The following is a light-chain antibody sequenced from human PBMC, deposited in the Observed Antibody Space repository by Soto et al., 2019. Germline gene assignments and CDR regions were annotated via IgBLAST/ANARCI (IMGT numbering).Light chain of an antibody. Sequence: QTVVTQEPSFSVSPGGTVTLTCGLSSGSVSTSYYPSWYQQTPGQAPRTLIYSTNTRSSGVPDRFSGSILGNKAALTITGAQADDESDYYCVLYMGSVPHVVFGGGTKLTVL. CDR2: STN. V-gene: IGLV8-61*01. CDR3: VLYMGSVPHVV. CDR1: SGSVSTSYY. J-gene: IGLJ2*01.